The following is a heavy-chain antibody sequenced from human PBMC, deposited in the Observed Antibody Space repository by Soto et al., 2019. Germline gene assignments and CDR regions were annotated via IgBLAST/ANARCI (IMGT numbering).Heavy chain of an antibody. V-gene: IGHV1-46*01. D-gene: IGHD4-17*01. CDR2: INPDGVST. CDR3: ARGGNGDNVGDWYFDL. CDR1: GYTFTTYY. Sequence: QVQLVQSGAEVKKPGASVEVSCKASGYTFTTYYIHWVRHAPGQGLEWMGVINPDGVSTKYAHKFQDRVTMTSDTSTSTVYMDLSRLRYEDTAVYFCARGGNGDNVGDWYFDLWGRGTQVTVSP. J-gene: IGHJ2*01.